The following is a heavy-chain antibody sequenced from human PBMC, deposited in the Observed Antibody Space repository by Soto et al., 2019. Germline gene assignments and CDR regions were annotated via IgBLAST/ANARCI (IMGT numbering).Heavy chain of an antibody. D-gene: IGHD5-18*01. J-gene: IGHJ6*02. CDR2: INPSGGST. CDR1: GYTFTSYY. V-gene: IGHV1-46*01. CDR3: ARDLIDTAMATRVYYYYGMDV. Sequence: ASVKVSCKASGYTFTSYYMHWVRQAPGQGLEWMGIINPSGGSTSYAQKFQGRVTMTRDTSTSTVYMELSSLRSEDTAVYYCARDLIDTAMATRVYYYYGMDVSGPGTPPTV.